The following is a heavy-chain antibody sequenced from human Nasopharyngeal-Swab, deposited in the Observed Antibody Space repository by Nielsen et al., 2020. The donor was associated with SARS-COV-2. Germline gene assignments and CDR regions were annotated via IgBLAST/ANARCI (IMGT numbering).Heavy chain of an antibody. Sequence: ESLKISCAASGFTFSSYSMNWVRQAPGKGLEWVSSISSSSSYIYYADSVKGRFTISRDNAKNSLYLQMNSLRAEDTAVYYCAGQDYYDSSGRDYWGQGTLVTVSS. CDR1: GFTFSSYS. J-gene: IGHJ4*02. CDR3: AGQDYYDSSGRDY. D-gene: IGHD3-22*01. V-gene: IGHV3-21*01. CDR2: ISSSSSYI.